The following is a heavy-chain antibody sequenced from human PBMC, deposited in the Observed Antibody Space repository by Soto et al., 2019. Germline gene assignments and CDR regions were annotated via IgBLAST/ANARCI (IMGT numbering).Heavy chain of an antibody. CDR2: ISSSGGST. J-gene: IGHJ1*01. CDR1: GFTLSSYD. D-gene: IGHD3-10*01. CDR3: ARYYSSRSYYTGLQD. Sequence: PGGSLRLSCAASGFTLSSYDMTWVRQAPGKGLEWVSAISSSGGSTFYADSVKGRFTISRDNSKNTLYLQMNSLRAEDTAIYYCARYYSSRSYYTGLQDWGRGTLVTVSS. V-gene: IGHV3-23*01.